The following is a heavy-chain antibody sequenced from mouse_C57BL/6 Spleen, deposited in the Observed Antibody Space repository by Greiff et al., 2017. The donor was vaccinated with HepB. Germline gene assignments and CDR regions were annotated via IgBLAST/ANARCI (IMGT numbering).Heavy chain of an antibody. CDR2: ISDGGSYT. CDR3: AREGMGGSVFDY. V-gene: IGHV5-4*01. D-gene: IGHD1-1*01. CDR1: GFTFSSYA. J-gene: IGHJ2*01. Sequence: VQLKESGGGLVKPGGSLKLSCAASGFTFSSYAMSWVRQTPEKRLEWVATISDGGSYTYYPDNVKGRFTISRDNAKNNLYLQMSHLKSEDTAMYYCAREGMGGSVFDYWGQGTTLTVSS.